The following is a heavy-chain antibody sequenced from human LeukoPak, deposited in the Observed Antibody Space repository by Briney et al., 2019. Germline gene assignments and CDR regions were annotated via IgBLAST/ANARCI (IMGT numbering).Heavy chain of an antibody. CDR2: INPNSGGT. Sequence: ASVKVSCKASGYTFTSYYMHWVRQAPGQGLEWMGWINPNSGGTSYARKFQGRVTMTRDTSISTAYMELSRLRSDDTAVYYCARDGYVTGFDYWGQGTLVTVSS. CDR3: ARDGYVTGFDY. CDR1: GYTFTSYY. D-gene: IGHD5-18*01. J-gene: IGHJ4*02. V-gene: IGHV1-2*02.